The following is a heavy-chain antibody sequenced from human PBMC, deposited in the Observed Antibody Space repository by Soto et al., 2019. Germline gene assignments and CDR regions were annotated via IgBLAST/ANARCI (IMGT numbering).Heavy chain of an antibody. CDR2: IGGSGGST. V-gene: IGHV3-23*01. CDR3: EKDQARLPVPVSGLFDS. J-gene: IGHJ4*02. CDR1: GFTFSSYA. Sequence: GGSLRLSCAASGFTFSSYAMSWVRQAPGKGLEWVSAIGGSGGSTYNADSVKGRFTISRDNYKNKLYLQMNRLRAEATAVYYCEKDQARLPVPVSGLFDSWGQGTLVTVSS.